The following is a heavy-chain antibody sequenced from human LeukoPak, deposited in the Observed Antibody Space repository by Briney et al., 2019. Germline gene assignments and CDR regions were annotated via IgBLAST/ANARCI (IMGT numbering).Heavy chain of an antibody. V-gene: IGHV3-48*01. CDR2: ISESSDTI. J-gene: IGHJ4*02. CDR3: ARRFDY. CDR1: GFTFNTYS. Sequence: GGSLRLSCAASGFTFNTYSMNWVRQAPGKGLEWISYISESSDTIYYADSAKGRFTISRDNAKNSLYLQMNSLRAEDTALYYCARRFDYWGQGTLVTVSS.